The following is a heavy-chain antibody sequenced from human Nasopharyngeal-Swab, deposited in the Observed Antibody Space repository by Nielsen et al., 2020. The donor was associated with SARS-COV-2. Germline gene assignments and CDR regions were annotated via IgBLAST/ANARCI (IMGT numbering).Heavy chain of an antibody. Sequence: LTCAASGFTFSNAWMSWVRQAPGKGLEWVGRIKSKTDGGTTDYAAPVKGRFTISRDDSKNTLYLQMNSLKTEDTAVYYCTTGPFSWYYGMDVWGQGTTVTVSS. J-gene: IGHJ6*02. CDR1: GFTFSNAW. CDR3: TTGPFSWYYGMDV. CDR2: IKSKTDGGTT. D-gene: IGHD2-15*01. V-gene: IGHV3-15*01.